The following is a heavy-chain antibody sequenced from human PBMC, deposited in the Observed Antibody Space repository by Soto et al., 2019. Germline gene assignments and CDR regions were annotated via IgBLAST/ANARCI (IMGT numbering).Heavy chain of an antibody. Sequence: PSETLSLTCAVYGGSFSGYYWSWIRQPPGKGLEWIGEINHSGSTNYNPSLKSRVTISVDTSKNQFSLKLSSVTAADTAVYYCARPRALTGYDYIWGFDPWGEGTLVTVSS. V-gene: IGHV4-34*01. CDR3: ARPRALTGYDYIWGFDP. J-gene: IGHJ5*02. CDR1: GGSFSGYY. D-gene: IGHD3-16*01. CDR2: INHSGST.